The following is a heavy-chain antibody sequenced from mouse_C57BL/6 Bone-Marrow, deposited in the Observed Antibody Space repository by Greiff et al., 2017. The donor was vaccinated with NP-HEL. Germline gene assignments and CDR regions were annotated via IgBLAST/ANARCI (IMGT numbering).Heavy chain of an antibody. J-gene: IGHJ2*01. CDR1: GYTFTSYW. Sequence: VQVVESGAELAKPGASVKLSCKASGYTFTSYWMHWVKQRPGQGLEWIGYINPSSGYTKYNQKFKDKATLTADKSSSTAYMQLSSLTYEDSAVYYCARGILVYYYGSSYDFDYWGQGTTLTVSS. D-gene: IGHD1-1*01. CDR2: INPSSGYT. V-gene: IGHV1-7*01. CDR3: ARGILVYYYGSSYDFDY.